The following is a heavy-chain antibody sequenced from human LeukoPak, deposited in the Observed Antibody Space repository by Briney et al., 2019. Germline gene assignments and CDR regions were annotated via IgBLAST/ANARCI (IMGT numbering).Heavy chain of an antibody. CDR3: AAKGAAEWYFDY. Sequence: GGSLRLSCAASGFTFSSYSMNWARQAPGKGLEWVSSISSSSSYIYYADSVKGRFTISRDNAKNSLYLQMNSLRAEDTAVYYCAAKGAAEWYFDYWGQGTLVTVSS. D-gene: IGHD1-26*01. CDR2: ISSSSSYI. V-gene: IGHV3-21*01. CDR1: GFTFSSYS. J-gene: IGHJ4*02.